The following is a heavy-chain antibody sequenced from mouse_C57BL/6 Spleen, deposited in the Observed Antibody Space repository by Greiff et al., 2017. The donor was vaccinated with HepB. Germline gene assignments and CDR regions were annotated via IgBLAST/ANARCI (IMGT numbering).Heavy chain of an antibody. D-gene: IGHD2-4*01. V-gene: IGHV1-55*01. CDR1: GYTFTSYW. Sequence: QVQLQQPGAELVKPGASVKMSCKASGYTFTSYWITWVNQRPGQGLEWIGDIYPGSGSTNYNEKFKSKATLTVDTSSSTAYMQLSSLTSEDSAVYYCASGIYYDYEAWFAYWGQGTLVTVSA. CDR2: IYPGSGST. CDR3: ASGIYYDYEAWFAY. J-gene: IGHJ3*01.